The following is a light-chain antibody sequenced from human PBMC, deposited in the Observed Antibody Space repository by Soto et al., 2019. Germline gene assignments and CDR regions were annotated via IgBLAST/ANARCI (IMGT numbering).Light chain of an antibody. Sequence: DIQLTQSPSSLSASVGDRVTITCQASQDIRNYLNWYQQKPGKAPKLMIYDASTLETGVPSRFSGSGYGTDFTFTISSLQPEDIATYYCQQYDNLLCTFGPGTKVDIK. V-gene: IGKV1-33*01. CDR2: DAS. CDR1: QDIRNY. J-gene: IGKJ3*01. CDR3: QQYDNLLCT.